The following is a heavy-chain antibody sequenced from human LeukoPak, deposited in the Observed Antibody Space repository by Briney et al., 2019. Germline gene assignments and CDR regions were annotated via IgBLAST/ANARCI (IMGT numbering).Heavy chain of an antibody. D-gene: IGHD3-22*01. Sequence: SETLSLTCAVYGGSFSGYYWSWIRQPPGKGLEWIGEINHSGSTNYDPSLKSRVTISVDTSKNQFPLKLSSVTAADTAVYYCARADYYDSSGRIYYFDYWGQGTLVTVSS. CDR3: ARADYYDSSGRIYYFDY. CDR2: INHSGST. CDR1: GGSFSGYY. J-gene: IGHJ4*02. V-gene: IGHV4-34*01.